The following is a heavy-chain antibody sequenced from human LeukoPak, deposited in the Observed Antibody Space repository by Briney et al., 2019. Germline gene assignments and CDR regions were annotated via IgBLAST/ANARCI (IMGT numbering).Heavy chain of an antibody. J-gene: IGHJ4*02. Sequence: GASVKVSCKASGGTFSSYAISWVRQAPGQGLEWMGGIIPIFGTANYAQKFQGRVTITADESTSTAYMELSSLRSEDTAVYYCAREGSGSYYFDYWGQGTLVTVSS. CDR2: IIPIFGTA. V-gene: IGHV1-69*13. CDR3: AREGSGSYYFDY. CDR1: GGTFSSYA. D-gene: IGHD1-26*01.